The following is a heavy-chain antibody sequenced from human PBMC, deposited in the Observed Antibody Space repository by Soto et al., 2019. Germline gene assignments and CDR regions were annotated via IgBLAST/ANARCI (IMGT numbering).Heavy chain of an antibody. V-gene: IGHV5-10-1*01. D-gene: IGHD2-2*01. CDR1: GYSFTSYW. Sequence: GESLKISCKGSGYSFTSYWISWVRQMPGKGLEWMGRIDPSDSYTNYSPSFQGHVTISADKSISTAYLQWSSLKASDTAMYYCARLIVVVPAASLSDYYYGMDVWGQGTTVTVSS. CDR3: ARLIVVVPAASLSDYYYGMDV. CDR2: IDPSDSYT. J-gene: IGHJ6*02.